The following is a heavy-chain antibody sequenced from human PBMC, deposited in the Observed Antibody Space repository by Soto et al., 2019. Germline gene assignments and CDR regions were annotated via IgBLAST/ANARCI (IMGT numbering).Heavy chain of an antibody. CDR3: ARHEGDCTNGVCYYYYYYYGMDV. CDR2: IYYSGST. V-gene: IGHV4-39*01. Sequence: GKGLEWIGSIYYSGSTYYNPSLKSRVTISVDTSKNQFSLKLSSVTAADTAVYYCARHEGDCTNGVCYYYYYYYGMDVWGQGTTVTVSS. D-gene: IGHD2-8*01. J-gene: IGHJ6*02.